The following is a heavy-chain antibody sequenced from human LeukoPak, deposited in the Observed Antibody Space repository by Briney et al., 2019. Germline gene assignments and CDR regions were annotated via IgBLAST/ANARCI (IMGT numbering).Heavy chain of an antibody. J-gene: IGHJ4*02. CDR3: AKSYSSDFYYGGDYFDY. CDR2: ISGSGGST. V-gene: IGHV3-23*01. CDR1: GFTFSSYW. D-gene: IGHD3-22*01. Sequence: GGSLRLSCAASGFTFSSYWMSWVRQAPGKGLEWVSTISGSGGSTYYADSVKGRFTISRDNSKNTLYLQMNSLRAEDTALYYCAKSYSSDFYYGGDYFDYWGQGTLVTVSS.